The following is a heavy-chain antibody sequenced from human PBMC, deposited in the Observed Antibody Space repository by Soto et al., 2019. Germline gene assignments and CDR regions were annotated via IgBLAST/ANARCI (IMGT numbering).Heavy chain of an antibody. CDR3: ARAANPAERGPQFDS. CDR1: GYTFNTFG. V-gene: IGHV1-18*01. Sequence: QVQLVQSGAAIKDPGASVKVSCKTSGYTFNTFGVNWVRQAPGQGPEWMGWISARTGQTHYARGFQDRVTLSTDTSTSTAYMELRHLEFGDTAVYYCARAANPAERGPQFDSWGQGTLITVSS. D-gene: IGHD2-15*01. CDR2: ISARTGQT. J-gene: IGHJ4*02.